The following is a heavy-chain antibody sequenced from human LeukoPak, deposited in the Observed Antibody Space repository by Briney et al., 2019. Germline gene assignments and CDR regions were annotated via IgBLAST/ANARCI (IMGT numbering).Heavy chain of an antibody. J-gene: IGHJ4*02. CDR3: ARDRDYDILTGPIPPDY. CDR1: GFTFSSNS. Sequence: GGSLRLSCAASGFTFSSNSMNWVRQAPGKGLEWVSSISSSSSYVYYADSVKGRFTISRDNAKNSLYLQMNSLRAEDTAVYYCARDRDYDILTGPIPPDYWGQGTLVTVSS. D-gene: IGHD3-9*01. CDR2: ISSSSSYV. V-gene: IGHV3-21*01.